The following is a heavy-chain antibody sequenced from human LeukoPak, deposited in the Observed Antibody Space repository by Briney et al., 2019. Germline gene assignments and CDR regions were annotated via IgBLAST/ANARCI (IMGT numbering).Heavy chain of an antibody. D-gene: IGHD3-10*01. CDR2: IGSLSRSV. CDR3: ARTPYYYGSGSYYPGTDYYYMDV. V-gene: IGHV3-48*01. CDR1: GFSFGSSG. Sequence: GGSLRLSCEGSGFSFGSSGMSWVRQVPGKGLEWISNIGSLSRSVNYADSVKGRFIITRDNAKNSLYLQMNSLKVEDTGVYYCARTPYYYGSGSYYPGTDYYYMDVWGKGTTVTVSS. J-gene: IGHJ6*03.